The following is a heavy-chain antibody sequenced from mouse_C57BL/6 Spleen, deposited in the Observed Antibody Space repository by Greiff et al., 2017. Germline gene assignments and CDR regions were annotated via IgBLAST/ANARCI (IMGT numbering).Heavy chain of an antibody. D-gene: IGHD2-10*02. Sequence: QVQLQQPGAELVMPGASVKLSCKASGYTFTSYWMHWVKQRPGQGLEWIGEIDPSDSYTNYNQKFKGKSTLTVDKSSSTAYMQLSSLTSEDSAVYYCARPGYGNYFDYWGQGTTLTVSS. J-gene: IGHJ2*01. V-gene: IGHV1-69*01. CDR1: GYTFTSYW. CDR2: IDPSDSYT. CDR3: ARPGYGNYFDY.